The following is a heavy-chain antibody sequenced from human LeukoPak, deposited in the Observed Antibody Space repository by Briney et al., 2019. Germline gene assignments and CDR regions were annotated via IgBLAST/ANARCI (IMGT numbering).Heavy chain of an antibody. CDR3: ANAMSYYLEGALDY. CDR2: ISGSGSYT. D-gene: IGHD3-10*01. Sequence: KPGGSLRLSCAASGFTFSDYYMSWIRQAPGKGLEWVSYISGSGSYTNYADSVKDRFTISRDNAQNSLYLQMNSLRAEDTAVYYCANAMSYYLEGALDYWGQGTLVTVSS. CDR1: GFTFSDYY. V-gene: IGHV3-11*03. J-gene: IGHJ4*02.